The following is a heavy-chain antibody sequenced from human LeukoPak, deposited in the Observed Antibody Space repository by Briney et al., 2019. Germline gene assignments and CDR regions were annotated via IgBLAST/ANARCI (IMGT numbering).Heavy chain of an antibody. Sequence: PGGSLRLSCAASGFTFSSYSMNWVRQGPGKGLEWVSYITGSSSRIYYADSVKGRFTISRDNAKNSLYLEMNSLRAEDTAVYYCTRDPHSLDYWGRGTLVTVSS. V-gene: IGHV3-48*01. CDR3: TRDPHSLDY. D-gene: IGHD5-18*01. CDR2: ITGSSSRI. CDR1: GFTFSSYS. J-gene: IGHJ4*02.